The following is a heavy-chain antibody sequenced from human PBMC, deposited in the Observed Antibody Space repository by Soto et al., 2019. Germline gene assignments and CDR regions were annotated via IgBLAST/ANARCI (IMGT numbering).Heavy chain of an antibody. CDR1: GGSISSYY. CDR3: ARERSITMVRGASPPFDP. Sequence: PSETLSLTCTVSGGSISSYYWSWIRQPPGKGLEWIGYIYYSGSTNYNPSLKSRVTISVDTSKNQFSLKLSSVTAADTAVYYCARERSITMVRGASPPFDPWGQGTLVTVSS. D-gene: IGHD3-10*01. V-gene: IGHV4-59*01. J-gene: IGHJ5*02. CDR2: IYYSGST.